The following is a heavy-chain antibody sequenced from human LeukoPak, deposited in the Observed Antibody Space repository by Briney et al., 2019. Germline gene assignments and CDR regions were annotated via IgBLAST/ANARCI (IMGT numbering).Heavy chain of an antibody. J-gene: IGHJ4*02. CDR3: ARGPPNWGYGY. CDR2: MSPNSGDT. V-gene: IGHV1-8*01. Sequence: ASVKVSCKASGYTFTNYDFNWVRQATGQRPEWMGWMSPNSGDTGYAQKFQDRVTMTRNTSISTAYMELSSLRSDDTAVYYCARGPPNWGYGYWGPGTLVTVSS. CDR1: GYTFTNYD. D-gene: IGHD7-27*01.